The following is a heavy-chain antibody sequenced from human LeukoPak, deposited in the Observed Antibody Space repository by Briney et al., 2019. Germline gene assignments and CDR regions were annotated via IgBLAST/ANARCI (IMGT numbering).Heavy chain of an antibody. CDR1: GFTFDDYA. CDR3: ARDQSDIVATTPIDY. D-gene: IGHD5-12*01. J-gene: IGHJ4*02. V-gene: IGHV3-9*01. Sequence: GGSLRLSCAASGFTFDDYAMHWVRQAPGKGLEWVSGISWNSGSIGYADSVKGRFTISRDNAKNTLYLQMNSLRAEDTAVYYCARDQSDIVATTPIDYWGQGTLVTVSS. CDR2: ISWNSGSI.